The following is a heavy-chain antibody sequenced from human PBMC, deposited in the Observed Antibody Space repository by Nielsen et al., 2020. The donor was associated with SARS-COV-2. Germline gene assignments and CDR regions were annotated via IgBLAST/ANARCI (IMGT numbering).Heavy chain of an antibody. CDR3: AKGDYYGSGSYTD. V-gene: IGHV4-31*03. D-gene: IGHD3-10*01. Sequence: SETLSLTCTVSGGSISSGGYYWSWIRQHPGKGLEWIGYIYYSGSTYYNPSLKSRVTMSVDTSKNQFSLKLSSVTAADTAVYYCAKGDYYGSGSYTDWGQGTLVTVSS. J-gene: IGHJ4*02. CDR2: IYYSGST. CDR1: GGSISSGGYY.